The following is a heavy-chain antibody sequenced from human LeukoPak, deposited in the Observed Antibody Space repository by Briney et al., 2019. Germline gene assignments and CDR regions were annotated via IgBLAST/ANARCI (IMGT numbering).Heavy chain of an antibody. V-gene: IGHV4-39*07. J-gene: IGHJ3*02. D-gene: IGHD6-19*01. Sequence: SETLSLTCTVSGGSISSSSYYWGWIRQPPGKGLEWIGSIYYSGSTYYNPSLKSRVTMSVDTSKNQFSLKLSSVTAADTAVYYCARIFSRGWWPTFAIWGQGTKVTVSS. CDR3: ARIFSRGWWPTFAI. CDR2: IYYSGST. CDR1: GGSISSSSYY.